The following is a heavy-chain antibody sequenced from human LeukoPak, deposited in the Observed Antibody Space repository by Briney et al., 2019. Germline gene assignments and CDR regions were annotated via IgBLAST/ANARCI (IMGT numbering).Heavy chain of an antibody. D-gene: IGHD4-17*01. V-gene: IGHV1-46*01. CDR3: ARTDYGDYKFDY. Sequence: XWVRXAPXXGXEWMGIINPSGGSTNYAQKFQGRVTMTRDTSTSTVYMELSSLRSEDTAVYYCARTDYGDYKFDYWGQGTLVTVSS. J-gene: IGHJ4*02. CDR2: INPSGGST.